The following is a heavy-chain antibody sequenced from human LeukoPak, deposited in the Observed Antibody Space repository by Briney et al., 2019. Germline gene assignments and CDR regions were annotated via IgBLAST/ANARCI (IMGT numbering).Heavy chain of an antibody. CDR3: ARAGSNWNYVY. CDR1: GFTFRGF. CDR2: IKQDGSEK. Sequence: GGSLRLSCAASGFTFRGFTSWVRQTPGKGLEWVANIKQDGSEKYYADSVKGRFTISRDNTKNSLSLQMNSLRAEDTAVYYCARAGSNWNYVYWGQGTLVTVSS. D-gene: IGHD1-7*01. V-gene: IGHV3-7*01. J-gene: IGHJ4*02.